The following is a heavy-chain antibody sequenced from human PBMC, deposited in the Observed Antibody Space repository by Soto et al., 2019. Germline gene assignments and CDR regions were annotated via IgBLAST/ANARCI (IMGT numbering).Heavy chain of an antibody. Sequence: SETLSLTCTVSGGSISSYYWGWIRQPPGKGLEWIGSIYYSGSTYYNPSLKSRVTISVDTSKNQFSLKLSSVTAADTAVYYCARQPRILTGYSGYFDYWGQGTLVTGYS. V-gene: IGHV4-39*01. CDR2: IYYSGST. J-gene: IGHJ4*02. D-gene: IGHD3-9*01. CDR3: ARQPRILTGYSGYFDY. CDR1: GGSISSYY.